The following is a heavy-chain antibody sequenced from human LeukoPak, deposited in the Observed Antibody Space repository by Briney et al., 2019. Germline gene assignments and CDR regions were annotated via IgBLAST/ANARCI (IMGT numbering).Heavy chain of an antibody. CDR3: ASAIGIAAAGTFFDY. D-gene: IGHD6-13*01. V-gene: IGHV1-69*05. J-gene: IGHJ4*02. CDR2: IIPIFGTA. CDR1: GGTFSSYA. Sequence: SVTVSFKASGGTFSSYAISWVRQAPGQGLEWMGGIIPIFGTANYVQKFQGRVTITTDESTSTAYMELSSLRSEDTAVYYCASAIGIAAAGTFFDYWGQGTLVTVSS.